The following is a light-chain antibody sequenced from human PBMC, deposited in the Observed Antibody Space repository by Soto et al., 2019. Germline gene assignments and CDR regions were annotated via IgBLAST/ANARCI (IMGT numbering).Light chain of an antibody. CDR3: QQRSNWLIT. CDR1: ETVNSNY. Sequence: DIVLTQSPGTLSLSPLERATLSFRASETVNSNYLAWYQQKRGQAPRLLIYGASRRATGIPDRFSGSGSGTDFTLTISRLEPADFAVYYCQQRSNWLITFGQGTRLEIK. J-gene: IGKJ5*01. CDR2: GAS. V-gene: IGKV3D-20*02.